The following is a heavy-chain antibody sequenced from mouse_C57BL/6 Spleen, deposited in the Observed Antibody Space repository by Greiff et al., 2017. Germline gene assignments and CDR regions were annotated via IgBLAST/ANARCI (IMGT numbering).Heavy chain of an antibody. CDR1: GFTFSDYY. V-gene: IGHV5-12*01. CDR3: ARPNSDYGYFGV. CDR2: ISNGGGST. D-gene: IGHD2-12*01. J-gene: IGHJ1*03. Sequence: EVKLVESGGGLVQPGGSLKLSCAASGFTFSDYYMYWVRQTPEKRLEWVAYISNGGGSTYYPDTVTGRFTISRENAKNTLYLQMSRLKSEDTAMYYCARPNSDYGYFGVWGTGTTVTVSS.